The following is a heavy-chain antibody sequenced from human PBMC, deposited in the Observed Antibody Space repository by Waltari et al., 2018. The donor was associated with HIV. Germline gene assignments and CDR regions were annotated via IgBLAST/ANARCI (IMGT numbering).Heavy chain of an antibody. Sequence: QVQLVESGGGVVQPGKSLRLSCAASGFTFSNFGMHWVRQAPGQGLEWVALISNDGSKKYYADSVKGRFTISRANSKNTLYLQMNSLRPDDTAVYYCVRALGDYWGQGTLVTISS. J-gene: IGHJ4*02. CDR3: VRALGDY. D-gene: IGHD7-27*01. CDR2: ISNDGSKK. CDR1: GFTFSNFG. V-gene: IGHV3-30-3*01.